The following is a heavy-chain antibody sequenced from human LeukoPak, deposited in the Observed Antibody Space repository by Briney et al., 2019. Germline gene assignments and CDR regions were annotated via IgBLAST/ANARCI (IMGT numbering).Heavy chain of an antibody. CDR1: GGSISSSSYY. Sequence: PSETLSLTCTVSGGSISSSSYYWGWIRQPPGKGLEWIGSIYYSGSTYYNPSLKSRVTISVDTSKNQFSLKLSSVTAADTAVYYCARGDSGSYSDSGIYFDYWGQGTLVTVSS. CDR2: IYYSGST. D-gene: IGHD1-26*01. J-gene: IGHJ4*02. V-gene: IGHV4-39*01. CDR3: ARGDSGSYSDSGIYFDY.